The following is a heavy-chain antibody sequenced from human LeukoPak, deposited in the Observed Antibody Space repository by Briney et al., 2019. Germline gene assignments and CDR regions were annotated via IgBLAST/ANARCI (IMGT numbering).Heavy chain of an antibody. CDR1: GFTFSSYA. CDR2: ISGSGGST. Sequence: GGSLRLSCAASGFTFSSYAMSWVRQAPGKGLEWVSRISGSGGSTYYADSVKGRFTISRDNSENTLYLQMNSLRAEDTAVYYCARVTGNFYHYFMDVWGKGTTVTVSS. D-gene: IGHD1-20*01. V-gene: IGHV3-23*01. CDR3: ARVTGNFYHYFMDV. J-gene: IGHJ6*03.